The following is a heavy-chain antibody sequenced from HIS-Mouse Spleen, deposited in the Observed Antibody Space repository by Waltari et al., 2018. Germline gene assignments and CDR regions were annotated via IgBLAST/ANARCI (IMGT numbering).Heavy chain of an antibody. V-gene: IGHV3-30-3*01. CDR3: ARDHSGWYFDY. CDR1: GFTFSSYA. J-gene: IGHJ4*02. D-gene: IGHD6-19*01. CDR2: ISYDGSNK. Sequence: QVQLVESGGGVVQPGRSLGLSCAASGFTFSSYAMHWVRQAPGKGLEWVAVISYDGSNKYYADSVKGRFTISRDNSKNTLYLQMNSLRAEDTAVYYCARDHSGWYFDYWGQGTLVTVSS.